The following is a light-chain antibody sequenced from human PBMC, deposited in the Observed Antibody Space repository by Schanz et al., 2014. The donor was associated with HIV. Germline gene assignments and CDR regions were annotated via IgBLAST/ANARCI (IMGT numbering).Light chain of an antibody. CDR1: SSDVGGYNY. Sequence: QSALTQPASASGSPGQSVTISCTGTSSDVGGYNYVSWYQQHPGKAPKLMIYDVTNRPSGVSWRFSASKSGNTASLTISGLQAEDEADYYCSSYTSTNPVIFGGGTKLTVL. CDR3: SSYTSTNPVI. J-gene: IGLJ2*01. V-gene: IGLV2-14*01. CDR2: DVT.